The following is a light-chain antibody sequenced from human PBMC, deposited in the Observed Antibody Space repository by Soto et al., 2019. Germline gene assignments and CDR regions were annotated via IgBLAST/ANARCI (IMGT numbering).Light chain of an antibody. Sequence: EIVLTQSPATLSLSTGNRVTLSCRASQSVWRSLAWYQQKPGQSPRHLIYASSNRATGIPARFSGSGSGTDFTLTITSLEPEDFAVYYCQQSSHWPPVFGGGTRVEVK. J-gene: IGKJ4*01. CDR1: QSVWRS. CDR3: QQSSHWPPV. V-gene: IGKV3-11*01. CDR2: ASS.